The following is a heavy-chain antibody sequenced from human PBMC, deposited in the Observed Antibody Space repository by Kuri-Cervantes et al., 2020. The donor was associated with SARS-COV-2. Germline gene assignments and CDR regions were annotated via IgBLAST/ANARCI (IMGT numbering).Heavy chain of an antibody. V-gene: IGHV4-38-2*01. CDR3: ATEEAGIAVAGRLVDAFDI. CDR1: GGSFSGYY. CDR2: IYHSGST. D-gene: IGHD6-19*01. Sequence: SQTLSLTCAVYGGSFSGYYWGWIRQPPGKGLEWIGSIYHSGSTYYNPSLKSRVTISVDTSKNQFSLKLSSVTAADTAVYYCATEEAGIAVAGRLVDAFDIWGQGTMVTVSS. J-gene: IGHJ3*02.